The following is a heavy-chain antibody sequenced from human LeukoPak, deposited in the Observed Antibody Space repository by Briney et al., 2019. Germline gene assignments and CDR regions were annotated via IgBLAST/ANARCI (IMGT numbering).Heavy chain of an antibody. J-gene: IGHJ2*01. D-gene: IGHD2-21*01. Sequence: PSETLSLTCTVSGGSVSSYYWSWMRQSPGKGLEWIGYVYYSGSTNYNPALKSRVTISLDTSENQFSLKLSSVTAADTAVYYCAREANSPTARYWYFDLWDRGTQVTVSS. CDR2: VYYSGST. CDR3: AREANSPTARYWYFDL. CDR1: GGSVSSYY. V-gene: IGHV4-59*02.